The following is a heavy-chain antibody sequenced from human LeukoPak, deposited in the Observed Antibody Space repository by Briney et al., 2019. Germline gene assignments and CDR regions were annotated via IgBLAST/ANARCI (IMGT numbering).Heavy chain of an antibody. D-gene: IGHD3-10*01. V-gene: IGHV3-7*04. CDR2: IKQDGSEK. J-gene: IGHJ5*02. CDR3: ARVQSGYTNIWFVWFDP. CDR1: GFVLSTYW. Sequence: GGSLRLSCAASGFVLSTYWMTWVRQAPGKGLEWVASIKQDGSEKYYVDSVKGRFTVARDNSKNSLSLQMNSLRDEDTALYFCARVQSGYTNIWFVWFDPWGQGTLVTVSS.